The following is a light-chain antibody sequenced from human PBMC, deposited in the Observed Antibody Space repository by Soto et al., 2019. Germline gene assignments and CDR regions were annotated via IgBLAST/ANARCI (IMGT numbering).Light chain of an antibody. CDR2: DAS. J-gene: IGKJ1*01. CDR3: QQSSEATWT. CDR1: QDISNY. Sequence: DIRMTQSPSSLSASVGDRVTITCQASQDISNYLNWYQQKPGKAPKLLIYDASNLETGVPSRFSGSGSGTDFTFTISSLQPEDIATYYCQQSSEATWTFGQGTKVDIK. V-gene: IGKV1-33*01.